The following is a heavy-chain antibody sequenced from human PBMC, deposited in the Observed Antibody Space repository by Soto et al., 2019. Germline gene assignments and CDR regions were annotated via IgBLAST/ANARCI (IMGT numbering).Heavy chain of an antibody. J-gene: IGHJ5*02. V-gene: IGHV1-24*01. CDR2: FDPEDGET. CDR3: ARDRVTTLITRGFDP. Sequence: ASVKVSCKVSGYTLTELSMHWVRQAPGKGLEWMGGFDPEDGETIYAQKFQGRVTITADESTSTAYMELSSLRSEDTAVYYCARDRVTTLITRGFDPWGQGTLVTVSS. CDR1: GYTLTELS. D-gene: IGHD3-3*01.